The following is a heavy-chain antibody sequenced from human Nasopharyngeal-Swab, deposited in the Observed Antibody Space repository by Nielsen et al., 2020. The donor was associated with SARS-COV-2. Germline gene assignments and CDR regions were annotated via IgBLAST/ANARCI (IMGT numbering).Heavy chain of an antibody. CDR1: GFTFSTFW. CDR3: ARAVAGATDY. D-gene: IGHD1-26*01. J-gene: IGHJ4*02. Sequence: GESLKISCAVSGFTFSTFWMTWVRQAPGKGLEWVANIKEDGSQKYYLDSVKGRFTISRDNAKNLLYLQMNSLRAEDTAIYFCARAVAGATDYWGQGTLVTVSS. CDR2: IKEDGSQK. V-gene: IGHV3-7*03.